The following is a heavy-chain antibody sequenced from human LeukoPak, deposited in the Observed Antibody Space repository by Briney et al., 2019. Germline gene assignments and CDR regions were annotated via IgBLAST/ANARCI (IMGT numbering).Heavy chain of an antibody. CDR2: IYSSGST. J-gene: IGHJ6*03. CDR3: ARATGYYDSSGYYYYYYMDV. D-gene: IGHD3-22*01. V-gene: IGHV4-61*02. CDR1: GGSISSGSYY. Sequence: PSETLSLTCTVSGGSISSGSYYWSWIRQPAGKGLEWIGRIYSSGSTNYNPSLKSRVTMSVDTSKNQFSLKLSSVTAADTAVYYCARATGYYDSSGYYYYYYMDVWGEGTTVTISS.